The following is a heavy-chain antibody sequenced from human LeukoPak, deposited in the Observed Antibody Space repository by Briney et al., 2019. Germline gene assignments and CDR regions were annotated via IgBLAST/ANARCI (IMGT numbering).Heavy chain of an antibody. D-gene: IGHD3-10*01. J-gene: IGHJ4*02. CDR3: ARDRPTYCYGSGSYSY. Sequence: LSLTCAASGFTFSSYSMNWVRQAPGKGLEWVSYISSSSSTIYYADSVKGRFTISRDNAKNSLYLQMNSLRAEDTAVYYCARDRPTYCYGSGSYSYWGQGTLVTVSS. CDR2: ISSSSSTI. CDR1: GFTFSSYS. V-gene: IGHV3-48*01.